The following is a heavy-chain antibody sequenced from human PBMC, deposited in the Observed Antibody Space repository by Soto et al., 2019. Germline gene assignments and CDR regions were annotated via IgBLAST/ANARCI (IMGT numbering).Heavy chain of an antibody. D-gene: IGHD3-10*01. CDR1: GGSISSGDYY. V-gene: IGHV4-30-4*01. CDR2: IYYSGST. J-gene: IGHJ6*02. Sequence: SETLSLTCTVSGGSISSGDYYWSWIRQPPGKGLEWIGYIYYSGSTYYNPSLKSRVTISVDTSKNQFSLKLSSVTAADTAVYYCARLYGSGYGMGVWGQGTTVTVSS. CDR3: ARLYGSGYGMGV.